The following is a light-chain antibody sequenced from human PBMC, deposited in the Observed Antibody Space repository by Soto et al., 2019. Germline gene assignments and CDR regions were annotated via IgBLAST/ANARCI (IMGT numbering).Light chain of an antibody. CDR3: SSFTNRNPLEKV. CDR2: DVS. J-gene: IGLJ2*01. Sequence: QSALTQPASVSGSPGQSITISCTGTSSDVGGYNYVSWYQQHPGKAPKLMIYDVSNRPSGVSNRFSGSKSGNTASLTISGPQAEEGGDYYRSSFTNRNPLEKVFGGGTYLPVL. V-gene: IGLV2-14*01. CDR1: SSDVGGYNY.